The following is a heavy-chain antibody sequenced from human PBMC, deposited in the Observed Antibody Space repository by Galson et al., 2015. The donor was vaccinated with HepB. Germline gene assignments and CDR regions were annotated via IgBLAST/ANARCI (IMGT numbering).Heavy chain of an antibody. CDR1: GFTFSSYG. CDR2: ISYEGSNK. Sequence: SLRLSCAASGFTFSSYGMHWVRQAPGKGLEWVAAISYEGSNKYYADSMKGRFTISRDNSKNTLYLQMNSLRAEDTAVYYSCRGGQWLVRRLPDYWGQGTLVTVSS. CDR3: CRGGQWLVRRLPDY. J-gene: IGHJ4*02. D-gene: IGHD6-19*01. V-gene: IGHV3-30*03.